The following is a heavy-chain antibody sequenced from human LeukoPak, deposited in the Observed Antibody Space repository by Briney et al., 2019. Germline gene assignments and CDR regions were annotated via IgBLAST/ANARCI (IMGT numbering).Heavy chain of an antibody. D-gene: IGHD5-18*01. Sequence: PSETLSLTCAVYGGSFSGYYWSWIRQPPGKGLEWIGEINHSGSTNYNPSLKSRVTISVDTSKNQFSLKLSSVTAADTAVYYCANRGRGYSYGYVLGFDPWGQGTLVTVSS. V-gene: IGHV4-34*01. CDR1: GGSFSGYY. CDR2: INHSGST. J-gene: IGHJ5*02. CDR3: ANRGRGYSYGYVLGFDP.